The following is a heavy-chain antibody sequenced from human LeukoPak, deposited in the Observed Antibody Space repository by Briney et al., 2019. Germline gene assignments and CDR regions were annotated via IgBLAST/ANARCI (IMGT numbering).Heavy chain of an antibody. V-gene: IGHV3-33*01. CDR2: IWYDGSNK. Sequence: GRSLRLSCAASGFTFSSYGMHWVRQAPGKGLEWVAVIWYDGSNKYYADSVKGRFTISRDNSKNTLYLQMNSLRAEDTAVYYCARDRGSYDPDYFDYWGQGTLVTVSS. CDR3: ARDRGSYDPDYFDY. CDR1: GFTFSSYG. J-gene: IGHJ4*02. D-gene: IGHD1-26*01.